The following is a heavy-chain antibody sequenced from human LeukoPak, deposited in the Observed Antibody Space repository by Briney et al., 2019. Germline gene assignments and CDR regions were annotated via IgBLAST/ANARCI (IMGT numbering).Heavy chain of an antibody. J-gene: IGHJ3*02. D-gene: IGHD6-19*01. CDR3: AGPIAVAGSSAFDI. CDR1: GFTFSSYG. V-gene: IGHV3-48*03. Sequence: PGGSLRLSCAASGFTFSSYGMNWVRQAPGKGLEWVSYISSSGSTIYYADSVKGRFTISRDNAKNSLYLQMNSLRAEDTAVYYCAGPIAVAGSSAFDIWGQGTMVTVSS. CDR2: ISSSGSTI.